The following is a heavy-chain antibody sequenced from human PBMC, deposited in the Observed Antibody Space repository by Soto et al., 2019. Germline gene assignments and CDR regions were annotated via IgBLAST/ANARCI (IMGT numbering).Heavy chain of an antibody. CDR3: AKDFKGSGSYPQRPLDY. D-gene: IGHD1-26*01. Sequence: SGGLLRLSCAAAGFTFSSYGLHWVRQAPCPVLEWVAVISYDGSNKYYADSVKGRFTISRDNSKNTLYLQMNSLRAEDTAVYYCAKDFKGSGSYPQRPLDYWGQGSLVTVSS. CDR1: GFTFSSYG. CDR2: ISYDGSNK. V-gene: IGHV3-30*18. J-gene: IGHJ4*02.